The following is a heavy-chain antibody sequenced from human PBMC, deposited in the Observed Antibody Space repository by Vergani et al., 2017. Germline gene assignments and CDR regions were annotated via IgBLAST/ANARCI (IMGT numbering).Heavy chain of an antibody. CDR3: ARDRMMTTVTTWMGFDP. CDR2: IWYDGSNK. CDR1: GFTFSSYG. V-gene: IGHV3-33*01. D-gene: IGHD4-11*01. J-gene: IGHJ5*02. Sequence: QVQLVESGGGVVQPGRSLRLSCAASGFTFSSYGMHWVRQAPGKGLEWVAVIWYDGSNKYYADSVKGRFTISRDNSKNTLYLQMNSLRAEDTAVYYCARDRMMTTVTTWMGFDPWGQGTLVTVSS.